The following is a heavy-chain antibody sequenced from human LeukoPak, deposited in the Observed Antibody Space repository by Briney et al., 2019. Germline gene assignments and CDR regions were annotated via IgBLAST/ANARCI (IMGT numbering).Heavy chain of an antibody. CDR2: TTNNGGTS. V-gene: IGHV3-64D*06. J-gene: IGHJ4*02. D-gene: IGHD1-26*01. CDR1: GFTFSSYW. CDR3: VKVSSTVGATYFDY. Sequence: GGSLRLSCAASGFTFSSYWMHWVRQAPGKGLDYISGTTNNGGTSYHADSVKGRFTISRDNSKNTLYLQMSSLGAEDTAAYYCVKVSSTVGATYFDYWGQGTLVTVSS.